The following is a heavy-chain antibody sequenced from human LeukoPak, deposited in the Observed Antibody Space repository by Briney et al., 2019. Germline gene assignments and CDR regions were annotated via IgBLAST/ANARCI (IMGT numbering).Heavy chain of an antibody. V-gene: IGHV1-2*02. J-gene: IGHJ5*02. CDR2: INPNSGGT. CDR3: ARGSGSSSWYGDWFDP. CDR1: GYTFTGYY. D-gene: IGHD6-13*01. Sequence: GASVKVSCKASGYTFTGYYMHWVRQAPGQGLEWMGWINPNSGGTNYAQKFQGRVTMTRDTSISTAYMELSRLRSDDTAVYYCARGSGSSSWYGDWFDPWGQGTLVTVSS.